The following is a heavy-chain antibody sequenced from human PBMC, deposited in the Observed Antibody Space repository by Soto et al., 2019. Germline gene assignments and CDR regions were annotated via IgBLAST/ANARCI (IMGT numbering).Heavy chain of an antibody. Sequence: GGSLRLSCAASGFTFSSYGMHWVRQAPGKGLEWEAFIWYDGNNKYYADSVKGRFTISRDNSKNTLYLQMNNLRVEDTAVYYCARDPYFSSPNWFDPWRQGTLVTVSS. V-gene: IGHV3-33*01. D-gene: IGHD3-10*01. CDR3: ARDPYFSSPNWFDP. J-gene: IGHJ5*02. CDR1: GFTFSSYG. CDR2: IWYDGNNK.